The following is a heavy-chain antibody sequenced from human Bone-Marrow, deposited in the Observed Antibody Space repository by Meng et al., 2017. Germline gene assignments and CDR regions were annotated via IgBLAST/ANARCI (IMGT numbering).Heavy chain of an antibody. J-gene: IGHJ4*02. Sequence: GESLKISCAASGFTFSSYGMHWVRQAPGKGLEWVAVIWYDGSNKYYADSVKGRFTISRDNSKNTLYLQMNSLRAEDTAVHYCARGSSFRVGATEGSFDYWGQGTLVTVSS. CDR2: IWYDGSNK. D-gene: IGHD1-26*01. CDR1: GFTFSSYG. CDR3: ARGSSFRVGATEGSFDY. V-gene: IGHV3-33*01.